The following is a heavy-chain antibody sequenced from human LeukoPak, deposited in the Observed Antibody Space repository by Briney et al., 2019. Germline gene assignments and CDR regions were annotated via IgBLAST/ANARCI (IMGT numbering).Heavy chain of an antibody. D-gene: IGHD6-6*01. CDR2: IYYSGST. CDR3: AGSPYSSSPYNWFDP. Sequence: SETLSLTCTLSGGSISSYYWSWIRQPPGKGLEWIGYIYYSGSTGSNPSLKSRVTISVDASKNQFSLKLSSVTAADTAVYYCAGSPYSSSPYNWFDPWGQGTLVTVSS. J-gene: IGHJ5*02. V-gene: IGHV4-59*08. CDR1: GGSISSYY.